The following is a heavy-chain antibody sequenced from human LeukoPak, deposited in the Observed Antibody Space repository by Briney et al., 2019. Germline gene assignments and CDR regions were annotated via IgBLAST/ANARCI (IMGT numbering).Heavy chain of an antibody. CDR1: GFTVSSNY. CDR2: IYSGGST. V-gene: IGHV3-53*01. Sequence: PGGSLRLSCAASGFTVSSNYMIWVRQAPGRGLEWVSVIYSGGSTYYADSVKGRFTISRDNAKNSLYLQMNSLRAEDTAVYYCARESPEWRYFDYWGQGTLVTVSS. CDR3: ARESPEWRYFDY. D-gene: IGHD2-8*01. J-gene: IGHJ4*02.